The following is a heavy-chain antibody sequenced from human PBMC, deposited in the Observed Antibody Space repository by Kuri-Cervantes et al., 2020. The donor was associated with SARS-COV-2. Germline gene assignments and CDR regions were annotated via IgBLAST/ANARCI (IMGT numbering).Heavy chain of an antibody. J-gene: IGHJ6*03. CDR2: IKQDGSEK. CDR3: ARDAHCSSTSCYTRGYYYYYMDV. Sequence: GESLKISCAASGFTFSSYWMSWVRQAPGKGLEWVANIKQDGSEKYYVDSVKGRFTISRDNAKNSLYLQMNSLRAEDTAVYYCARDAHCSSTSCYTRGYYYYYMDVWGKGTTVTVSS. CDR1: GFTFSSYW. D-gene: IGHD2-2*02. V-gene: IGHV3-7*01.